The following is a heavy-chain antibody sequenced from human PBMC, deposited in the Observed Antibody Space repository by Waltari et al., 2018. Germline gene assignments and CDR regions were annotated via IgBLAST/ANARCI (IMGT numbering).Heavy chain of an antibody. Sequence: QLQLQESGPGLVKPSETLSFTCTVSGGSISRSGYYWGWSRQPPGKGLEWIGSIYYSGSTYYNPSLKSRVTISVDTSKNQFSLKLSSVTAADTAVYYCATKRESSASGFDYWGQGTLVTVSS. J-gene: IGHJ4*02. CDR1: GGSISRSGYY. CDR2: IYYSGST. CDR3: ATKRESSASGFDY. V-gene: IGHV4-39*01. D-gene: IGHD6-19*01.